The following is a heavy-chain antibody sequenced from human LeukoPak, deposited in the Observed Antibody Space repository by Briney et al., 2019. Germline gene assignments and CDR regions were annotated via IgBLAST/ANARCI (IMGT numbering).Heavy chain of an antibody. CDR1: GFSSCTDW. CDR3: VRDRYGGNVVNWFDP. V-gene: IGHV3-74*01. D-gene: IGHD4-23*01. CDR2: ISGDGTTT. J-gene: IGHJ5*02. Sequence: GGSLRLSCIASGFSSCTDWLHRIRQAPGKGLVWVSRISGDGTTTHYADSVKGRFTISRDNAKNTLYLQMNSLRDEDTGVYTCVRDRYGGNVVNWFDPRGQGTLVTVSS.